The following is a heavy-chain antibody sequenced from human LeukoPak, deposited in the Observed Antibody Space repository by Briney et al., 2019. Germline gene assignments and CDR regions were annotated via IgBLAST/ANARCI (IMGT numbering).Heavy chain of an antibody. CDR2: INPNSGGT. CDR1: GYTFTGFY. Sequence: ASVKASCKVSGYTFTGFYMHWVRQAPGQGIEWMGWINPNSGGTNYTQTFQGRVTMTRDTSISTAYMELSRLRSDDTAVYYCARDWDIVVVPAAIHPIGPSRSPYNWFDPWGQGTLVTVSS. V-gene: IGHV1-2*02. J-gene: IGHJ5*02. CDR3: ARDWDIVVVPAAIHPIGPSRSPYNWFDP. D-gene: IGHD2-2*02.